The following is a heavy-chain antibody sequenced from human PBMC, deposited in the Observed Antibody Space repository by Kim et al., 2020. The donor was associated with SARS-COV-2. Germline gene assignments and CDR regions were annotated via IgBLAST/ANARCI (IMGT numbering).Heavy chain of an antibody. V-gene: IGHV3-23*01. CDR1: GFTFSSYA. D-gene: IGHD6-19*01. CDR2: ISGSGGST. J-gene: IGHJ4*02. CDR3: AKDGYSSGWYYFDY. Sequence: GGSLRLSCAASGFTFSSYAMSWVRQAPGKGLEWVSAISGSGGSTYYADSVKGRFTISRDNSKNALYLQMNSLRAEDTAVYYCAKDGYSSGWYYFDYWGQGTLVTVSS.